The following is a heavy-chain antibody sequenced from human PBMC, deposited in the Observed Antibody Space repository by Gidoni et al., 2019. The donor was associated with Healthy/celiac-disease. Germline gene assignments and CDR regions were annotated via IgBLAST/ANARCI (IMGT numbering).Heavy chain of an antibody. J-gene: IGHJ3*02. V-gene: IGHV3-64D*06. CDR2: ISINGGST. CDR3: VKAGSLGAFDI. Sequence: EVQLVESGGGLVQPGGSLRLSCSASGFTFSSYAMHWVRQAPGKGLEYVSAISINGGSTYYADSVKGRFTISRDNSKNTLYLQMSSLRAEDTAVYYCVKAGSLGAFDIWGQGTMVTVSS. D-gene: IGHD3-10*01. CDR1: GFTFSSYA.